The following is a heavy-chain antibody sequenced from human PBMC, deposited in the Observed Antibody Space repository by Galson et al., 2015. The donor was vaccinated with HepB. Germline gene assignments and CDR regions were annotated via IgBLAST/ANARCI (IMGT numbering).Heavy chain of an antibody. J-gene: IGHJ4*02. CDR3: VRRSYYDGSQLDQ. Sequence: QSGAEVKKPGESLKISCKASGYSFTTYWIGWVRQMPGKGLEWMGIIYPVDSDTRYCPSFQGQVTISADESISTAYLQWSSLKASDTAMYYCVRRSYYDGSQLDQWGQGTLVTVSS. CDR1: GYSFTTYW. CDR2: IYPVDSDT. D-gene: IGHD3-22*01. V-gene: IGHV5-51*01.